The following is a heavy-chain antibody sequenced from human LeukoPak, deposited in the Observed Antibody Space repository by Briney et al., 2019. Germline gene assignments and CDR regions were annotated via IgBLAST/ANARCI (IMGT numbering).Heavy chain of an antibody. D-gene: IGHD3-22*01. CDR1: GYTFTDYY. V-gene: IGHV1-2*02. J-gene: IGHJ4*02. CDR2: INPSSGGT. Sequence: ASVKLSCKASGYTFTDYYMHWVRQAPGHGLEWMGWINPSSGGTNYEQKFQVRVTVTRDASISTAYMDLSRLRSDDTAVYYCARAGVWDYSDSSGYHNAAFDIWGQGTLVTVSS. CDR3: ARAGVWDYSDSSGYHNAAFDI.